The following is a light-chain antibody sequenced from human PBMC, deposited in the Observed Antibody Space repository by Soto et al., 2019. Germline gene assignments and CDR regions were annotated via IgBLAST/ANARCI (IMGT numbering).Light chain of an antibody. CDR3: QQYNDWPLT. Sequence: EIVMTQSPATLSVSPGERATISCRASQSVRSNLAWYQQNPGQAPSLLIYDISARTTGLPTRFSGSGSGTEGTLTIGSLQSEDFAGYYCQQYNDWPLTFGGGTKVEIK. CDR2: DIS. V-gene: IGKV3D-15*01. CDR1: QSVRSN. J-gene: IGKJ4*01.